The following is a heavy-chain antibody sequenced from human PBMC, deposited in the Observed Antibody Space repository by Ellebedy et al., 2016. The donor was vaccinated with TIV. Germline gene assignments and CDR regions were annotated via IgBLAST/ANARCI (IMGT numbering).Heavy chain of an antibody. CDR3: ARGSGSWRFGYKP. D-gene: IGHD3-10*01. CDR2: INHSGST. CDR1: GGSFSGYY. Sequence: MPSETLSLTCAVYGGSFSGYYWSWIRQPPGKGLEWIGEINHSGSTNYNPSLKRRVTISVDTSKNQFSLKLSSVTAADTAVYYCARGSGSWRFGYKPWGQGTLVTVSS. V-gene: IGHV4-34*01. J-gene: IGHJ5*02.